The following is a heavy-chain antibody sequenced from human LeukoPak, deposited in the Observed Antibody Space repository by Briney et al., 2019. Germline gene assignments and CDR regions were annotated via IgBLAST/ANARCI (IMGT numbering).Heavy chain of an antibody. V-gene: IGHV4-59*11. D-gene: IGHD3-3*01. CDR3: ASFGVDHDMDV. CDR1: GGSISGHY. CDR2: IHYSGKA. J-gene: IGHJ6*02. Sequence: SETLSLTCTVSGGSISGHYWTWVRQPPGEGLEWIGQIHYSGKADYNPSLRSRITISVDTSKNQMSLKVTSVTAADTAVYYCASFGVDHDMDVWGQGTTVTVS.